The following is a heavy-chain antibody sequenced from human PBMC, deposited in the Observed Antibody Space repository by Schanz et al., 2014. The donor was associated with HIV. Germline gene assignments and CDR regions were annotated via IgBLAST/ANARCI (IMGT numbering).Heavy chain of an antibody. D-gene: IGHD3-10*01. Sequence: QVQLVQSGAEVKMPGSSVKVSCKASGGTFSNYAMTWVRQAPGQGLEWMAGIIPIIGTADYAQKFQGRVTITADKSTSTLYLELSSLRSEDTAVYYCTSGSFEFGDLLDDYYYDAMDVWGQGTTVIVSS. CDR3: TSGSFEFGDLLDDYYYDAMDV. V-gene: IGHV1-69*06. CDR1: GGTFSNYA. CDR2: IIPIIGTA. J-gene: IGHJ6*02.